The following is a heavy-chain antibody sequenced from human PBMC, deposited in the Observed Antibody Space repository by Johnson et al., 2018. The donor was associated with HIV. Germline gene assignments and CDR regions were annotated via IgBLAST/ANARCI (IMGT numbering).Heavy chain of an antibody. CDR3: GKELGERECEEGASNYYDFGRDYPCQDPRGVVGTFDI. CDR1: GFTFSSYG. J-gene: IGHJ3*02. CDR2: ISFAGTNN. D-gene: IGHD3-3*01. V-gene: IGHV3-30*18. Sequence: QVQLVESGGGVVQPGRSLRLSCAASGFTFSSYGMAWVRQAPGKGLEWVTAISFAGTNNYYADSVKGRFTIYRDNSKDTTYLQMNGLRPEATALYYCGKELGERECEEGASNYYDFGRDYPCQDPRGVVGTFDIWGQGTMVTVSS.